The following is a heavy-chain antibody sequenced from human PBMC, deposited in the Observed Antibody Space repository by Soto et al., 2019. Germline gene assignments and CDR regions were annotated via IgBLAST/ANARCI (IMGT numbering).Heavy chain of an antibody. Sequence: ASVKVSCKASGYTFTSYYMHWVRQAPGQGLEWMGIINPSGGSTSYAQKFQGRVTMTRDTSTSTVYMELSSLRSEDTAVYYCARSALAYCGGDCYSLGDWGQGTLVTGSS. CDR3: ARSALAYCGGDCYSLGD. CDR2: INPSGGST. V-gene: IGHV1-46*01. D-gene: IGHD2-21*02. CDR1: GYTFTSYY. J-gene: IGHJ4*02.